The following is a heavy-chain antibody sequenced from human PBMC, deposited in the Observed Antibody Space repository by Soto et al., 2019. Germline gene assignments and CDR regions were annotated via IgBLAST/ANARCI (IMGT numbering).Heavy chain of an antibody. D-gene: IGHD6-13*01. CDR1: GFTFSSYS. Sequence: EVQLVESGGGLVQPGGSLRLSCAASGFTFSSYSMNWVRQAPGKGLEWVSYISSSSSTIYYADSVKGRFTISRDNAKNSLYLQMNSLRDEDTAVYYCARDLGFEASSSWYYYYGMDVWGQGTTVTVSS. CDR2: ISSSSSTI. J-gene: IGHJ6*02. V-gene: IGHV3-48*02. CDR3: ARDLGFEASSSWYYYYGMDV.